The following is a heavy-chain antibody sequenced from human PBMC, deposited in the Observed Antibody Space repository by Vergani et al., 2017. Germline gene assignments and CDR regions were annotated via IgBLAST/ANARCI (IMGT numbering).Heavy chain of an antibody. V-gene: IGHV1-46*03. J-gene: IGHJ4*02. CDR3: ARGEYGILTGYRY. D-gene: IGHD3-9*01. Sequence: QVQVVPSGAEVKKSGASVKVSCKTSGYTFSNYYMPWVRQAPGQGLEWMGIINPSGGNTNYAQKFQGRVTMTRDTSTSTVYMELSSLRAEDQVIYYCARGEYGILTGYRYWGQGTLVTVSA. CDR2: INPSGGNT. CDR1: GYTFSNYY.